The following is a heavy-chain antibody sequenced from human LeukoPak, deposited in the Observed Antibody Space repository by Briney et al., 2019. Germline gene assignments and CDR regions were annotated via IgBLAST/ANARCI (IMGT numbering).Heavy chain of an antibody. D-gene: IGHD3-22*01. V-gene: IGHV1-46*01. CDR1: GYTFTSYY. CDR2: INPSGGST. CDR3: ARSQYYYDSRGYYYFDY. Sequence: ASVKVSCKASGYTFTSYYMHWVRQAPGQGLEWMGIINPSGGSTSYAQKFQGRVTMTRDTSTSTVYMELSSLRSEDTAVYYCARSQYYYDSRGYYYFDYWGQGTLVTVSP. J-gene: IGHJ4*02.